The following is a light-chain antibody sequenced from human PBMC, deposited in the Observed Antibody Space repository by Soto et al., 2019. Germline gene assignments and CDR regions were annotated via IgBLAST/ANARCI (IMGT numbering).Light chain of an antibody. CDR3: MQGTHWPPYT. J-gene: IGKJ2*01. Sequence: DVVMTQSPLSLPVTLGQPASISCRSSQSLAYSDGNTYLNWFQQRPGQSPRRLIYKVSNRDSGVPDRFSGSGSGTDFKLKISRVEAEDVGVYYCMQGTHWPPYTFGQGTKLELK. CDR2: KVS. V-gene: IGKV2-30*01. CDR1: QSLAYSDGNTY.